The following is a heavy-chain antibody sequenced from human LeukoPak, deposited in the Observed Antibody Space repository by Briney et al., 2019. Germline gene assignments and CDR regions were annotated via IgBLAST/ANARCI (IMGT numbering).Heavy chain of an antibody. CDR1: GGSISSGSYY. Sequence: SQTLSLTCTVSGGSISSGSYYWSWIRQPPGKGLEWIGEINHSGSTNYNPSLKSRVTISVDTSKNQFSLKLSSVTAADTAVYYCARGEGVAAAGRFDYWGQGTLVTVSS. J-gene: IGHJ4*02. V-gene: IGHV4-39*07. CDR2: INHSGST. CDR3: ARGEGVAAAGRFDY. D-gene: IGHD6-13*01.